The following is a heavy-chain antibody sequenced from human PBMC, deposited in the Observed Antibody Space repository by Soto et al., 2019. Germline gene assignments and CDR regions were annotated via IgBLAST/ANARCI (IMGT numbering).Heavy chain of an antibody. J-gene: IGHJ6*02. CDR3: ASLGVVTSDYYGMDV. D-gene: IGHD3-3*01. CDR1: GYTFTSYD. V-gene: IGHV1-8*01. CDR2: MNPNSGNT. Sequence: ASVKVSCKASGYTFTSYDINWVRQATGQGLEWMGWMNPNSGNTGYAQKFQGRATMTRNTSISTAYMELSSLRSEDTAVYYCASLGVVTSDYYGMDVWGQGTTVTV.